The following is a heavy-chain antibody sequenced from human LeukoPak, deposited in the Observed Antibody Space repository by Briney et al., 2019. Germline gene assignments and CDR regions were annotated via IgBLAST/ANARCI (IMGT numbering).Heavy chain of an antibody. CDR1: GFTFSSYA. J-gene: IGHJ4*02. CDR2: ISYDGSNK. CDR3: ARGQRRHTDMAPSFDY. Sequence: GGSLRLFCAASGFTFSSYAMHWVRQAPGKGLEWVAVISYDGSNKYYADSMKGRFTISRDNSKNTLYLQMNSLRAEDTAVYYCARGQRRHTDMAPSFDYWGQGTLVTVSS. V-gene: IGHV3-30*04. D-gene: IGHD5-18*01.